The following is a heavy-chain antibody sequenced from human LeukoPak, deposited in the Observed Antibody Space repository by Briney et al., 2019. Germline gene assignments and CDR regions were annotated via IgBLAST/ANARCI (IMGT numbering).Heavy chain of an antibody. CDR1: GFTFSTYW. D-gene: IGHD3-10*01. CDR3: ARDAGSGSLFDY. V-gene: IGHV3-7*05. CDR2: IKKDGSEK. Sequence: GGSLRLSCAASGFTFSTYWMSWVRQAPGKGLEWVANIKKDGSEKYYVDSVKGRFTISRDNAKNSLYLQMNSLRAEDTAMYYCARDAGSGSLFDYWGQGTLVPVSS. J-gene: IGHJ4*02.